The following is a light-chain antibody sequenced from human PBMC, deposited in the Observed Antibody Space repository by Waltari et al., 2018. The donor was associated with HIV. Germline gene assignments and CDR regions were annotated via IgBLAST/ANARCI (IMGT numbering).Light chain of an antibody. J-gene: IGLJ2*01. Sequence: NFMLTQPHSVSESPGKTVTISCTRSSGSIASNYVQWYQQRPGSAPPTVFYEVTQRPLGFLDRFSGSIDSSSNSASLTISGLKTEDEADYYCQSYDSSIVVFGGGTKLTVL. V-gene: IGLV6-57*04. CDR3: QSYDSSIVV. CDR2: EVT. CDR1: SGSIASNY.